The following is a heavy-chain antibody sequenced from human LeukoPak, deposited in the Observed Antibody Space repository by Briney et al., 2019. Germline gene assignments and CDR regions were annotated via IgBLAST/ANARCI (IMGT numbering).Heavy chain of an antibody. D-gene: IGHD3-22*01. CDR1: GGTFSSYA. CDR3: AVREAGYYYDSSGYYGY. CDR2: IIPIFGTA. V-gene: IGHV1-69*05. Sequence: SSVKVSCKASGGTFSSYAISWVRQAPGQGLEWMGRIIPIFGTANYAQKFQGRVTITTDESTSTAYMELSSLRSEDTAVYYCAVREAGYYYDSSGYYGYWGQGTLVTVSS. J-gene: IGHJ4*02.